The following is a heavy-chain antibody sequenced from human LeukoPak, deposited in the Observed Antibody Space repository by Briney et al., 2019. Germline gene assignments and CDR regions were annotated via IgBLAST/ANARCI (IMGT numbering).Heavy chain of an antibody. D-gene: IGHD5-18*01. CDR2: ISSSSSYI. CDR1: GFTFSSYS. J-gene: IGHJ4*01. Sequence: GGSLRLSCAASGFTFSSYSVNWVRQAPGKGLEWVSSISSSSSYIYYADSVKGRFTISRDNAKNSLYLQMNSLRAEDTAVYYYARDETDSYGYLYWGQGTLVTVSS. CDR3: ARDETDSYGYLY. V-gene: IGHV3-21*01.